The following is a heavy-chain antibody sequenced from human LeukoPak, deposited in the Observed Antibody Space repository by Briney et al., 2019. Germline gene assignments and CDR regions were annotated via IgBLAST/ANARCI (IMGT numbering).Heavy chain of an antibody. V-gene: IGHV3-30*03. CDR1: GLTFRNYG. D-gene: IGHD3-9*01. Sequence: GGSLRLSCAASGLTFRNYGMQWVRQTPGKGLEWVTLISYDGSDKYYADSVKGRFSISRDNSKNTLYLQMNSLRAEDTAVYYCARDTLNGPFVISLDFWGQGVLVTVSS. J-gene: IGHJ4*02. CDR2: ISYDGSDK. CDR3: ARDTLNGPFVISLDF.